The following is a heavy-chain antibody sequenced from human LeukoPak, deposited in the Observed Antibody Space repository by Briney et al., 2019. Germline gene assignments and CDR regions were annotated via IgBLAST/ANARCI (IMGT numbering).Heavy chain of an antibody. CDR3: AAVVPAVMGYFDY. CDR2: IIPIFSTP. V-gene: IGHV1-69*13. CDR1: GGIFSSYA. Sequence: GASVKVSCKASGGIFSSYAISWVRQAPGQGLEWMGGIIPIFSTPTTHRSSWYTDYAQKFLGRVTITADESTSTAYMELSSLRSEDTAVYYCAAVVPAVMGYFDYWGQGTLVTVSS. D-gene: IGHD2-2*01. J-gene: IGHJ4*02.